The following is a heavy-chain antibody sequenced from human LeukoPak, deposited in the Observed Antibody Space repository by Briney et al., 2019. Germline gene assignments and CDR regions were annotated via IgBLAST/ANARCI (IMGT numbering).Heavy chain of an antibody. Sequence: PGGSLRLSCAASGFTFSTYTMYWVRHPPGKGLEWVSIIGSSGSGIHYADSVKGRFDISRDNSKNALYLQMNSLRVEDTAVYYCAIDPNWGTHSWGQGVLVTVSS. D-gene: IGHD7-27*01. CDR1: GFTFSTYT. CDR3: AIDPNWGTHS. CDR2: IGSSGSGI. J-gene: IGHJ4*02. V-gene: IGHV3-23*01.